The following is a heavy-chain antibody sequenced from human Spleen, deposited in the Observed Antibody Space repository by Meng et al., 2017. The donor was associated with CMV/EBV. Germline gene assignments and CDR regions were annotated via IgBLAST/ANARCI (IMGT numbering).Heavy chain of an antibody. V-gene: IGHV3-20*04. CDR1: GFTFSNYD. D-gene: IGHD3-3*01. CDR2: IYWNGGRT. J-gene: IGHJ6*02. CDR3: ARDHDFWSGQSPMDV. Sequence: GESLKISCVASGFTFSNYDMTWVRQVPGKGLEWVARIYWNGGRTSYADSVKGRFTISRDNAKNSLYLQMNSLRAEDTALYYCARDHDFWSGQSPMDVWGQGTTVTVSS.